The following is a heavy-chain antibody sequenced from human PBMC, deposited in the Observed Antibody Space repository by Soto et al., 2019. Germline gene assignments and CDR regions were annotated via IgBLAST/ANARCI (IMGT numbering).Heavy chain of an antibody. CDR3: ATRMTTAPY. CDR2: IYSGGGT. V-gene: IGHV3-66*01. CDR1: LFIVSDNY. D-gene: IGHD4-17*01. J-gene: IGHJ4*02. Sequence: EVRLVQSGGGLVQPGGSLRLSCAASLFIVSDNYMSWVRQAPGKGLEWVSLIYSGGGTDYAESVKGRFTISRDNSQNTLYLQMNILKAEDTGIYYCATRMTTAPYWGQGTGVTVSS.